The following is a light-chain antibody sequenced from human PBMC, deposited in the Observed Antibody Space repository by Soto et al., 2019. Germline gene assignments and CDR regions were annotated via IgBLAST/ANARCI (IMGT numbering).Light chain of an antibody. Sequence: DIPMTQSPSSLSASVGDRVTITCRASQSITTYLNWYQQKPGKAPKLLMYAASSLQSGVPSRFSGSGSGTDFTLTISSLQPEDFASYYCQQSFNIPFTFGPGTKVDIK. CDR3: QQSFNIPFT. CDR2: AAS. CDR1: QSITTY. V-gene: IGKV1-39*01. J-gene: IGKJ3*01.